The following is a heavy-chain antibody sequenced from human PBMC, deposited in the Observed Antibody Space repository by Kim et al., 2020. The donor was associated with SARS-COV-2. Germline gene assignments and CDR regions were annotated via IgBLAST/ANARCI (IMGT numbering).Heavy chain of an antibody. Sequence: KGRFTSSNDNAKNTLYLQMNSLRAEDTAVYYCARAKYYYGSGSYYIALDIWGQGTMVTVSS. J-gene: IGHJ3*02. V-gene: IGHV3-74*01. CDR3: ARAKYYYGSGSYYIALDI. D-gene: IGHD3-10*01.